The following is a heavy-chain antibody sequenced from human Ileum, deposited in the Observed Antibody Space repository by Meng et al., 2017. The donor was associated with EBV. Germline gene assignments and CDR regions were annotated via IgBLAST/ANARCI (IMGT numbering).Heavy chain of an antibody. CDR2: INHSGST. Sequence: QWRLRLLRPPDHLSLAWSVYGGSFSGSYWSWIRQPPGKGLEWIGEINHSGSTNYNPSLKSRVTISVDTSKNQFSLKLSSVTAADTAVYYCARGHDYGDYASDYWGQGTLVTVFS. CDR3: ARGHDYGDYASDY. D-gene: IGHD4-17*01. V-gene: IGHV4-34*01. J-gene: IGHJ4*02. CDR1: GGSFSGSY.